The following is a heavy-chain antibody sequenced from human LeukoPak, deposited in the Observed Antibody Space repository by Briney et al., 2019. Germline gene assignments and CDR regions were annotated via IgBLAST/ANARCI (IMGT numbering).Heavy chain of an antibody. Sequence: SETLSLTCAVSDDSFSSHYWTWIRQPPGKGLEWIGYISYIGSTNYNPSLKSRVTISIDTSKNQFSPKLSSVTAADTAVYYCARDLVTVTKGFDIWGQGTMVSVSS. V-gene: IGHV4-59*11. CDR2: ISYIGST. CDR1: DDSFSSHY. D-gene: IGHD4-17*01. CDR3: ARDLVTVTKGFDI. J-gene: IGHJ3*02.